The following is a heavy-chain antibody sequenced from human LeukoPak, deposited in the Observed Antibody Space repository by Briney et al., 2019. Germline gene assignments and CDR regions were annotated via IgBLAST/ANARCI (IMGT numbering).Heavy chain of an antibody. Sequence: PSETLSLTCTVSGGSISSSSYYWGWIRQPPGKGLEWIGSIYYSGSTYYNPSLKSRVTISVDTSKNQFSLKLSSVTAAATAVYYCARPGSFNNWFDPWGQGTLVTVSS. CDR1: GGSISSSSYY. J-gene: IGHJ5*02. CDR2: IYYSGST. D-gene: IGHD6-13*01. V-gene: IGHV4-39*01. CDR3: ARPGSFNNWFDP.